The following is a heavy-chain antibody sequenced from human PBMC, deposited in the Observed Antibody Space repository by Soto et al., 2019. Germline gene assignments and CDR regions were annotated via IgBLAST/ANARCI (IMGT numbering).Heavy chain of an antibody. CDR2: VNPSSGVT. Sequence: ASVKVSCKASGYTFTSYDIHWVRQAPGQGLEWMGIVNPSSGVTGYTQKFQGRVTMTTDTSTSTVYMELSSLRSEDTAVYYCARDMREGLSGWHGVDYWGQGTLVTVSS. V-gene: IGHV1-46*01. CDR3: ARDMREGLSGWHGVDY. J-gene: IGHJ4*02. D-gene: IGHD6-19*01. CDR1: GYTFTSYD.